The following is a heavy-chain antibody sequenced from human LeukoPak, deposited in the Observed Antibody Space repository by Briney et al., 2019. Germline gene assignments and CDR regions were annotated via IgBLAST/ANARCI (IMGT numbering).Heavy chain of an antibody. Sequence: GGSVRLSWAASGFTFRRYTMNWVRQATGKGLEGVSSISGSSRPKYYADSVKGRFTISRDNAKNSLYLQMNSLRAEDTAVYYCARTANFAAGYYIDYWGQGTLVTVSS. J-gene: IGHJ4*02. CDR2: ISGSSRPK. V-gene: IGHV3-21*01. D-gene: IGHD6-13*01. CDR1: GFTFRRYT. CDR3: ARTANFAAGYYIDY.